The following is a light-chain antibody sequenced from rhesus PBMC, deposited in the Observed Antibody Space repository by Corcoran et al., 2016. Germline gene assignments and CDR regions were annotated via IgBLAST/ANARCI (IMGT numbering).Light chain of an antibody. CDR2: KAS. Sequence: DIQMTQSPSSLSASVGDTVTITCRASQSISSWLDWYQQKPGKAPKLLIYKASSLQCGVPSRFSGSGSGTDFTLTISSLQPEDFATYYCLQYSSSPYSFGQGTKVEIK. CDR1: QSISSW. CDR3: LQYSSSPYS. J-gene: IGKJ2*01. V-gene: IGKV1-22*01.